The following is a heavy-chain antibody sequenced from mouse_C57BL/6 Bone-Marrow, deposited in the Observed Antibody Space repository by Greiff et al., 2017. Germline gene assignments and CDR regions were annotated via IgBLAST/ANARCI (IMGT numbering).Heavy chain of an antibody. J-gene: IGHJ1*03. V-gene: IGHV1-81*01. Sequence: QVQLKQSGAELARPGASVKLSCKASGYTFTSYGISWVKQRTGQGLEWIGEIYPGSGNTYYNEKFKGKATLTADKSSSTAYMELRSLTSEDSAVYFCARGDYYGKTFDVWGTGTTVTVSA. CDR1: GYTFTSYG. D-gene: IGHD1-1*01. CDR2: IYPGSGNT. CDR3: ARGDYYGKTFDV.